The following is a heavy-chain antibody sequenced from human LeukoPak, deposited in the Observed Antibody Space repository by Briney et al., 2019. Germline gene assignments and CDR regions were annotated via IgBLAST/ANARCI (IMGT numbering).Heavy chain of an antibody. CDR2: IHQEGHEK. CDR3: ARGDAFSGDH. J-gene: IGHJ4*02. CDR1: GFSFTNFW. Sequence: GGSLRLSCAVSGFSFTNFWMSWVRQARGRRLEWVANIHQEGHEKYYVESVKGRFTISRDNTKNLLFLQMNGLRVEDTAVYYCARGDAFSGDHWSQGTLVTVSS. V-gene: IGHV3-7*04.